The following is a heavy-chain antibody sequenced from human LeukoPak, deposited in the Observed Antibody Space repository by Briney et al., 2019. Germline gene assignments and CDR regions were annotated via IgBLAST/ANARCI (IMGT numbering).Heavy chain of an antibody. CDR3: HQYYYDSSGYNAPNEAFDI. CDR1: GFTLSSYG. CDR2: ISYDGSNK. J-gene: IGHJ3*02. D-gene: IGHD3-22*01. Sequence: PGRSLRLSCAASGFTLSSYGMHWVRQAPGKGLEWVAVISYDGSNKYYADSVKGRFTIYRDNSKNTLYLQMNSLRAEDTAVYYCHQYYYDSSGYNAPNEAFDIWGQGTMVTVSS. V-gene: IGHV3-30*03.